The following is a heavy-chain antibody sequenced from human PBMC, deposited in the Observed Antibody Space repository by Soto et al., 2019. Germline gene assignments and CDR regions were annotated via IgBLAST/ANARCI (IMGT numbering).Heavy chain of an antibody. D-gene: IGHD3-9*01. CDR1: LFTFSSYG. CDR3: AHMTGFDY. Sequence: SLRLSCSSSLFTFSSYGMHWVRQAPGKGLEWVAVISYDGSNKYYADSVKGRFTVSRDNAKNTLYLQMNSLTAEDTAVYYCAHMTGFDYWGQGTVVTVSS. CDR2: ISYDGSNK. J-gene: IGHJ4*02. V-gene: IGHV3-30*03.